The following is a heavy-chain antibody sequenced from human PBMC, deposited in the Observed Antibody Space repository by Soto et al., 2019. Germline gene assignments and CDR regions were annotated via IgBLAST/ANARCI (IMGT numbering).Heavy chain of an antibody. J-gene: IGHJ6*03. Sequence: PGGSLRLSCAASGFTFSSYGMHWVRQAPGKGLEWVAVISYDGSNKYYADSVKGRFTTSRDNSKNTLYLQMNSLRAEDTSVYYCAKIVGANWGYYYYYMDVWGKGTTVTVSS. V-gene: IGHV3-30*18. CDR1: GFTFSSYG. CDR3: AKIVGANWGYYYYYMDV. D-gene: IGHD7-27*01. CDR2: ISYDGSNK.